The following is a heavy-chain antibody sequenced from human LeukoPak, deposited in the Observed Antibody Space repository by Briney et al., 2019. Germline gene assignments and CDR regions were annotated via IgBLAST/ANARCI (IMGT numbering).Heavy chain of an antibody. D-gene: IGHD4-17*01. Sequence: GGSLRLSCAASGFTVISNYMTWVRQAPGKGMEWVTVIYSGGSTYYADSVKGRFTISRDDSKNTLYLQMNSLRAEDTAVYYCARAVYGDYGIFDYWGQGTLVSVSS. CDR1: GFTVISNY. J-gene: IGHJ4*02. CDR3: ARAVYGDYGIFDY. V-gene: IGHV3-53*01. CDR2: IYSGGST.